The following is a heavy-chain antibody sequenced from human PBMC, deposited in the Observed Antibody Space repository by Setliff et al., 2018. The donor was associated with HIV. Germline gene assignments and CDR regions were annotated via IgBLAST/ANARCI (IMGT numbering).Heavy chain of an antibody. J-gene: IGHJ3*02. Sequence: ESLQISRTGSGYSFTCNWIGWVRQMPGKGLEWMGIIHPVDSDTRYSPSFQGQVTISADKSISTAYLQWSTLKAADTAIYYCARHRHTAAGTLDAFDIWGQGTVVTVSS. V-gene: IGHV5-51*01. D-gene: IGHD6-13*01. CDR2: IHPVDSDT. CDR1: GYSFTCNW. CDR3: ARHRHTAAGTLDAFDI.